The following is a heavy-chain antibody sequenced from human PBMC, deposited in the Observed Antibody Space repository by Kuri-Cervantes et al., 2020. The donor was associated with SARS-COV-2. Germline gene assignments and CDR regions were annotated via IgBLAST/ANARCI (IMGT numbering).Heavy chain of an antibody. V-gene: IGHV3-23*01. CDR2: ISGSGGST. Sequence: LSLTCAASGFIVSSSYAMSWVRQAPGKGLEWVSAISGSGGSTYYADSVKSRFTISRGNSKNTLYLQMNSLRAEDTAVYYCAKDLGRPNWFDPWGQGTLVTVSS. CDR1: GFIVSSSYA. J-gene: IGHJ5*02. CDR3: AKDLGRPNWFDP.